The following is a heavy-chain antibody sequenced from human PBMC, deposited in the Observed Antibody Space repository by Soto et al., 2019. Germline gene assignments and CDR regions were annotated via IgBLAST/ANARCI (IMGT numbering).Heavy chain of an antibody. CDR2: ISAYNGKR. CDR1: GYPFTSYG. V-gene: IGHV1-18*01. D-gene: IGHD5-12*01. J-gene: IGHJ3*02. CDR3: ARGRIVASIHDAFEI. Sequence: QGQLLQSGDEVKTPGASVRVSCRASGYPFTSYGISWVRQAPGQGLEGVAWISAYNGKRDTAQKLQDRVTMTLDTSTDTAHMDLGDLTSADTAVYYCARGRIVASIHDAFEIWGQGTKVTVSS.